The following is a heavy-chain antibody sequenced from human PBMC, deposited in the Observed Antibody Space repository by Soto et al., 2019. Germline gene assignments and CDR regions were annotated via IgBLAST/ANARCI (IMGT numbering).Heavy chain of an antibody. Sequence: QVHLQQWGAGLLKPSETLSLTCAVYGESFIGYYWTCVRQPPGKGLEWIGEINHRGSTNYNPSLKSRVTISIDTSKNQFSLKLTSVTAADTSVYYCARTDIVTTNWFDPWGQGTLVTASS. V-gene: IGHV4-34*02. D-gene: IGHD5-12*01. CDR2: INHRGST. CDR3: ARTDIVTTNWFDP. CDR1: GESFIGYY. J-gene: IGHJ5*02.